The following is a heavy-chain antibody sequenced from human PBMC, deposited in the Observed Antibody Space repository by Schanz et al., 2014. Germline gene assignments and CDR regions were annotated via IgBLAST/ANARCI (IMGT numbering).Heavy chain of an antibody. CDR1: GGTFSSDT. Sequence: QVHLVQSGAEVKKPGSSVKVSCKASGGTFSSDTFSWVRQAPGQGLEWMGRIVPIAGITNYAQRFQGRVTITADRSTSTAYMELSSLRDGDTAVYYCASVIMVAGNHRDGRDVWGQGTTVIVSS. V-gene: IGHV1-69*02. D-gene: IGHD6-19*01. CDR2: IVPIAGIT. CDR3: ASVIMVAGNHRDGRDV. J-gene: IGHJ6*02.